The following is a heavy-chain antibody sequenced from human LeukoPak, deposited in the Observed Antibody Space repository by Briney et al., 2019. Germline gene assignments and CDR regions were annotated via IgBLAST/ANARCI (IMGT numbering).Heavy chain of an antibody. D-gene: IGHD6-13*01. V-gene: IGHV4-38-2*02. CDR3: ARLPSSWTYYYYYYMDV. J-gene: IGHJ6*03. CDR1: GYSISTGYY. Sequence: SETLSLTCTVSGYSISTGYYWGWIRQPPGKGLEWIATIHHSGNIYYNPSLKSRLTISVDTSKNQFSLKLTSVTAADTAVYYCARLPSSWTYYYYYYMDVWGKGTTVTISS. CDR2: IHHSGNI.